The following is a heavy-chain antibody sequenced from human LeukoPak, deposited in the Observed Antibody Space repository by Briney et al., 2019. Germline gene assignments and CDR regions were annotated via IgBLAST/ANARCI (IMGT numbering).Heavy chain of an antibody. CDR3: AHRGNYYVGSGYLGY. V-gene: IGHV2-5*02. CDR2: IYWDDDK. J-gene: IGHJ4*02. Sequence: SGPTLVKPTQTLTLTCTFSGFSLSTSGMGVAWVRQPPGKALEWLALIYWDDDKRYSPSLKSRLTITKDTSNNQVVLTMTNMYPVDTATYYCAHRGNYYVGSGYLGYWGQGILVTVSS. CDR1: GFSLSTSGMG. D-gene: IGHD3-22*01.